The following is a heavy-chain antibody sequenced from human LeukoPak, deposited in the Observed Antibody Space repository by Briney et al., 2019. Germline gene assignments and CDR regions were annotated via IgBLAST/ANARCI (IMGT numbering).Heavy chain of an antibody. Sequence: GGSLRLSCAASGFTFSSYGMHWVRQGPAKGLEWVAFIRFDGSNDYYADSVKGRFTISRDNSKNTLYLQMNSLRAEDTAVYYCANLIVGATPFDYWGQGTLVTVSS. CDR3: ANLIVGATPFDY. CDR1: GFTFSSYG. J-gene: IGHJ4*02. V-gene: IGHV3-30*02. CDR2: IRFDGSND. D-gene: IGHD1-26*01.